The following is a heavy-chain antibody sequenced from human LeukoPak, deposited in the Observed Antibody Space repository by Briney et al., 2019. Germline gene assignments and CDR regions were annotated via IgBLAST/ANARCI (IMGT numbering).Heavy chain of an antibody. CDR3: ARVGIVVVPAAINYYYYYGMDV. CDR1: GFTFSSYG. V-gene: IGHV3-23*01. CDR2: ISGSGGST. J-gene: IGHJ6*02. D-gene: IGHD2-2*01. Sequence: PGGSLRLSCAASGFTFSSYGMSWVRQAPGKGLEWVSAISGSGGSTYYADSVKGRFTISRDNSKNSLYLQMNSLRAEDTAVYYCARVGIVVVPAAINYYYYYGMDVWGQGTTVTVSS.